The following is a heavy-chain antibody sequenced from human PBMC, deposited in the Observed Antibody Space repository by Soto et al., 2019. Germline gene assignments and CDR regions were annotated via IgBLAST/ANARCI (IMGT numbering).Heavy chain of an antibody. V-gene: IGHV3-66*01. CDR1: GFTVSSNY. Sequence: SGGSPRLSCAASGFTVSSNYMSWVRQAPGKGLEWVSVIYSGGSTYYADSVKGRFTISRDNSKNTLYLQMNSLRAEDTAVYYCAREFGTRYYDILTGPTYYYYGMDVWGQGTTVTVSS. D-gene: IGHD3-9*01. CDR2: IYSGGST. J-gene: IGHJ6*02. CDR3: AREFGTRYYDILTGPTYYYYGMDV.